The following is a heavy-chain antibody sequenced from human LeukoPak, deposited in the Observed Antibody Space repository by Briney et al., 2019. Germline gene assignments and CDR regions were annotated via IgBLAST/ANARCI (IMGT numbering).Heavy chain of an antibody. J-gene: IGHJ4*02. V-gene: IGHV2-70*11. Sequence: TLSLTCTVSGGSISSYYWSWIRQPPGKALEWLARIDWDDDKYYSTSLKTRLTISKDTSKNQVVLTMTNMDPVDTATYYCARRLRRNYYFDYWGQGTLVTVSS. CDR3: ARRLRRNYYFDY. CDR1: GGSISSYYW. CDR2: IDWDDDK.